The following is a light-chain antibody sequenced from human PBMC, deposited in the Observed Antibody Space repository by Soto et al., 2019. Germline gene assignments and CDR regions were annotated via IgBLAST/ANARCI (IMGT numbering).Light chain of an antibody. CDR2: KAS. CDR3: QQYHRYPIT. Sequence: DIQMTQSPSTLSASVGDRVTITCRASQSISSWLAWYQQKPGKAPKLLIYKASSLESGVPSRFSGSGSGTELTHTISSLQPDDFATYYCQQYHRYPITFGQGTRLEIK. V-gene: IGKV1-5*03. CDR1: QSISSW. J-gene: IGKJ5*01.